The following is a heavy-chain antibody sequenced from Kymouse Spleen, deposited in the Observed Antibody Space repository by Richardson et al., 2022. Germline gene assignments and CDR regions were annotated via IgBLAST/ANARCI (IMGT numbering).Heavy chain of an antibody. D-gene: IGHD6-6*01. V-gene: IGHV4-39*01. CDR3: ARQSSSYYFDY. CDR2: IYYSGST. CDR1: GGSISSSSYY. J-gene: IGHJ4*02. Sequence: QLQLQESGPGLVKPSETLSLTCTVSGGSISSSSYYWGWIRQPPGKGLEWIGSIYYSGSTYYNPSLKSRVTISVDTSKNQFSLKLSSVTAADTAVYYCARQSSSYYFDYWGQGTLVTVSS.